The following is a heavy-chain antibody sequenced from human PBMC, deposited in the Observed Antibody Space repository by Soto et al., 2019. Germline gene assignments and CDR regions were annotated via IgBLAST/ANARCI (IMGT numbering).Heavy chain of an antibody. CDR1: GFTFSSYW. V-gene: IGHV3-74*01. CDR3: ARVGYYDFWSGYSDYYYYYGMDV. Sequence: EVQLVESGGGLVQPGGSLRLSCAASGFTFSSYWMHWVRQAPGKGLVWVSRINSDGSSTSYADSVKGRFTISRDNAKNPLYLQMNSLRAEDTAVYYCARVGYYDFWSGYSDYYYYYGMDVWGQGTTVTVSS. J-gene: IGHJ6*02. CDR2: INSDGSST. D-gene: IGHD3-3*01.